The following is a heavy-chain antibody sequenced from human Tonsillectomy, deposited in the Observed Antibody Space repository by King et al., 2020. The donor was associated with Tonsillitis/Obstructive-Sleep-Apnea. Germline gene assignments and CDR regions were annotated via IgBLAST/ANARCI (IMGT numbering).Heavy chain of an antibody. CDR3: ERLESYCSSTIGYIRYYYVMDV. V-gene: IGHV1-2*02. J-gene: IGHJ6*02. Sequence: QVQLVESGAEVKKPGASVKVSCKASGYTFTGYYMHWVRQAPGQGLEWMGWINPNSGGTNYAQKFQGRGTMTRDTSISTAYMALSRLRSDDTAVYYCERLESYCSSTIGYIRYYYVMDVWGQGTTVTVSS. CDR2: INPNSGGT. D-gene: IGHD2-2*02. CDR1: GYTFTGYY.